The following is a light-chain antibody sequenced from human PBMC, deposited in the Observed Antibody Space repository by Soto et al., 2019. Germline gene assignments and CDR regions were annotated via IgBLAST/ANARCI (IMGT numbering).Light chain of an antibody. Sequence: EIVLPQSPAPLSLSPGERATLSCRAIQSVGSYLAWYQQKPGQAPRPLIYDASNRATGIPARYSGSGSGTDFTLTISSLEPEDFAVYYCQQRSNWPTITFGQGTRLEI. CDR1: QSVGSY. CDR3: QQRSNWPTIT. J-gene: IGKJ5*01. V-gene: IGKV3-11*01. CDR2: DAS.